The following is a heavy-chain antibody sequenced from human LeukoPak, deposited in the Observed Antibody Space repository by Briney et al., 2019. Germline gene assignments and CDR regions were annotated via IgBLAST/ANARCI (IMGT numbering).Heavy chain of an antibody. CDR2: IYYSGST. Sequence: PSETLSLTCTVSGGSISSYYWSWIRQPPGKGLEWIGYIYYSGSTNYNPSLKSRVTISVDTSKNQFSLKLSSVTAADTAVYYCARALRYNYDAFDIWGQGTMVTVSS. D-gene: IGHD1-20*01. CDR1: GGSISSYY. V-gene: IGHV4-59*01. CDR3: ARALRYNYDAFDI. J-gene: IGHJ3*02.